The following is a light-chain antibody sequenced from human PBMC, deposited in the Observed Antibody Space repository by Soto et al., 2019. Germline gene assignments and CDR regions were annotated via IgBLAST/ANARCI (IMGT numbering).Light chain of an antibody. CDR3: SSYTISSTLVV. J-gene: IGLJ3*02. V-gene: IGLV2-14*01. CDR2: DVS. CDR1: SSDVGGYKY. Sequence: QSVLTQPASVSGSPGQSITISCTGISSDVGGYKYVSWYQQQSGKAPKLMIYDVSNRPSGVSYRFSGSSSGNTASLTISGLQAEDEADYYCSSYTISSTLVVFGGGTQLTVL.